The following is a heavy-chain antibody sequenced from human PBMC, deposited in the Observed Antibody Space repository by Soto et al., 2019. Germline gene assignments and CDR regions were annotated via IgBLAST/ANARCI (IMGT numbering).Heavy chain of an antibody. CDR3: ASVAVDATAEAPHGFDC. D-gene: IGHD2-8*01. J-gene: IGHJ4*02. V-gene: IGHV1-18*01. CDR2: VSAYSGNT. CDR1: GYIFTSFV. Sequence: QVQLLQSGAEVKKPGASVKVSCKASGYIFTSFVVSWVRQAPGQGLEYMGWVSAYSGNTNYAEKLQGRVTMTTDTSTRTADMEKRSPRSNAADMYYCASVAVDATAEAPHGFDCWGQGTLVTVSS.